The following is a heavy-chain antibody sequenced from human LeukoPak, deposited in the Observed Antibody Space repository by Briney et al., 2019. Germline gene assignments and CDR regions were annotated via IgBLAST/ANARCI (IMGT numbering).Heavy chain of an antibody. V-gene: IGHV3-66*01. D-gene: IGHD3-16*01. CDR1: GFTVSSNF. CDR2: IYSGGNT. Sequence: GGSLRLSCAASGFTVSSNFMSWVRQAPGKGLEWVSFIYSGGNTYYADYVKGRFTISRDNSKNTLYLQMNSLRAEDTAVYHCARDRLPPLGAFDIWGQGTMVTVSS. J-gene: IGHJ3*02. CDR3: ARDRLPPLGAFDI.